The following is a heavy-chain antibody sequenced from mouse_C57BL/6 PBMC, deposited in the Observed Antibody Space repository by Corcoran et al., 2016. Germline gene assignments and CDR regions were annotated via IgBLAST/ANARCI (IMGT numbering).Heavy chain of an antibody. Sequence: QVTLKESGPGILQPSQTLSLTCSFSGFSLSTFGMGVGWIRQPSGKGLEWLAHIWWDDDKYYNPALKSRLTISKDTSKNQVFLKIANVDTADTATYYCARTHRHIYYYGSSHWYVDVWGTGTTVTVSS. CDR3: ARTHRHIYYYGSSHWYVDV. D-gene: IGHD1-1*01. CDR2: IWWDDDK. J-gene: IGHJ1*03. V-gene: IGHV8-8*01. CDR1: GFSLSTFGMG.